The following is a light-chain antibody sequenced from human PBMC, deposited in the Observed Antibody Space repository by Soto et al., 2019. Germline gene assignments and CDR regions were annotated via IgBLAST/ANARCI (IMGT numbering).Light chain of an antibody. CDR1: QSLSSTY. Sequence: TQSPGTLSLSPGERATLSCRASQSLSSTYLAWYQQKPGQAPRLLIYGASNRATGIPDRFSGSGSGTDFTLTINRLEPEDFAVYYCQQYGSSPLTFGQGTKVDIK. J-gene: IGKJ1*01. V-gene: IGKV3-20*01. CDR3: QQYGSSPLT. CDR2: GAS.